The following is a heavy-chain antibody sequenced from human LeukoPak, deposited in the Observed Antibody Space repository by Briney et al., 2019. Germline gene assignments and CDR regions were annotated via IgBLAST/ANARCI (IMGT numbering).Heavy chain of an antibody. J-gene: IGHJ4*02. CDR2: INPSGGST. D-gene: IGHD3-9*01. CDR3: ARGVARNYDILTGYSLEY. V-gene: IGHV1-46*01. CDR1: GYTFTSYY. Sequence: ASVKVSCKASGYTFTSYYMHWVRQAPGQGREWMGIINPSGGSTSYAQKFQGRVTMTRDTSTSTVYMELSSLRSEDTAVYYCARGVARNYDILTGYSLEYWGQGTLVTVSS.